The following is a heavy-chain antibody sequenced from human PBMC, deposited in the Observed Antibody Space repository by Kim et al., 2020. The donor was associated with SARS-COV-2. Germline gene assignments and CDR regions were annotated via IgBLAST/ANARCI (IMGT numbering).Heavy chain of an antibody. CDR2: ISGSGGST. CDR1: GFTFSSYA. V-gene: IGHV3-23*01. J-gene: IGHJ4*02. Sequence: GGSLRLSCAASGFTFSSYAMSWVRQAPGKGLEWVSAISGSGGSTYYADSVKGRFTISRDNSKNTLYLQMNSLRAEDTAVYYCTKSYCGGDCYPSRFDYWGQGTLVTVSS. CDR3: TKSYCGGDCYPSRFDY. D-gene: IGHD2-21*02.